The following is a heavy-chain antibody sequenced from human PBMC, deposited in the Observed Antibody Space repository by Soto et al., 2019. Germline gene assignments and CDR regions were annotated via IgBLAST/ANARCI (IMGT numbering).Heavy chain of an antibody. J-gene: IGHJ4*02. CDR3: ARVWGLLRYSSSWYDY. D-gene: IGHD6-13*01. Sequence: GASVKVSCKASGYTFTSYAMHWVRQAPGQRLEWMGWINAGNGNTKYSQKFQGRVTITRDTSASTAYMELSSLRSDDTAVYYCARVWGLLRYSSSWYDYWGQGTLVTVSS. CDR1: GYTFTSYA. CDR2: INAGNGNT. V-gene: IGHV1-3*01.